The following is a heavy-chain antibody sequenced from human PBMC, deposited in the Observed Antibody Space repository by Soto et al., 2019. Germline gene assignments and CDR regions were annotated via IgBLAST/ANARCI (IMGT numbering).Heavy chain of an antibody. CDR1: GGSISSSNW. V-gene: IGHV4-4*02. J-gene: IGHJ4*02. D-gene: IGHD6-13*01. Sequence: SETLSLTCAVSGGSISSSNWWSWVRQPPGKGLEWIGEIYHSGSTNYNPSLKSRVTISVDKSKNQFSLKLSSVTAADTAVYYCARADMGGSSWPFDYWGQGTLVTVSP. CDR2: IYHSGST. CDR3: ARADMGGSSWPFDY.